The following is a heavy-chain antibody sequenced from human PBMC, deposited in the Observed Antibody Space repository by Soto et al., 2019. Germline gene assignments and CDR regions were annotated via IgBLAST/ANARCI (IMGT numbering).Heavy chain of an antibody. CDR3: ARDRDDYGSGNYYNRIDF. V-gene: IGHV1-69*06. CDR2: IIPLFGTP. D-gene: IGHD3-10*01. CDR1: GGIFSTYA. Sequence: QVQLVQSGAEVKKPGSSVKVSCKASGGIFSTYAISWLRQAPGQGLEWMGGIIPLFGTPNYAQRFQGRVTITADKSTSTDYMDLSRLRSEDTAVYYCARDRDDYGSGNYYNRIDFWGQGTLVTVSS. J-gene: IGHJ4*02.